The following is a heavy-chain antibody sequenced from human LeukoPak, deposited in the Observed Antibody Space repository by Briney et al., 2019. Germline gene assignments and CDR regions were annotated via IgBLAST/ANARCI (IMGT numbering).Heavy chain of an antibody. V-gene: IGHV4-31*03. D-gene: IGHD1-26*01. CDR1: GGSISSGGYY. J-gene: IGHJ4*02. Sequence: SQTLSLTCTVSGGSISSGGYYWSWIRQHPGKGLEWIGYIYYSGSTYYNPSLKSRVTISVDTSKDQFSLKLSSVTAADTAVYYCARDRGGSYYGVFDYWGQGTLVTVSS. CDR3: ARDRGGSYYGVFDY. CDR2: IYYSGST.